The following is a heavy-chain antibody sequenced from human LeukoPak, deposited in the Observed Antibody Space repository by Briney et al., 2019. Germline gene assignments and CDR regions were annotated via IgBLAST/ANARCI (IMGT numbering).Heavy chain of an antibody. CDR1: GFTFSAYH. Sequence: PGGSLRLSCAASGFTFSAYHINWVRQAPGKGLEWISYISTTGTTIHYADSVKGRFAISRDNAKSSLYLQMNSLRDEDTAVYYCAKQLGYCSDGSCYFPYWGQGTLVTVSS. D-gene: IGHD2-15*01. CDR2: ISTTGTTI. J-gene: IGHJ4*02. CDR3: AKQLGYCSDGSCYFPY. V-gene: IGHV3-48*02.